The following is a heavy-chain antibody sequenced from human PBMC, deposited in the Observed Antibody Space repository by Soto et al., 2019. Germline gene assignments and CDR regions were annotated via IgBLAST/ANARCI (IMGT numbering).Heavy chain of an antibody. J-gene: IGHJ4*02. CDR3: ANEYSDNPDS. D-gene: IGHD1-20*01. Sequence: LVESGGALVKPGGSLRLSCAASGFIFRDWFMSWIRQAPGKGLEWISYISKDSGRATRYADSVKDRFTISRDNAKKCMFLTMIILTAEDTDVYFCANEYSDNPDSWGPGTLVTVSS. CDR2: ISKDSGRAT. V-gene: IGHV3-11*01. CDR1: GFIFRDWF.